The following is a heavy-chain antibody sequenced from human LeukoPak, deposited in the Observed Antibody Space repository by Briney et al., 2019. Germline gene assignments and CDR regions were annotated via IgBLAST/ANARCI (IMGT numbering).Heavy chain of an antibody. CDR1: GFTFSSYA. CDR3: ASRSVGATKSYFDY. J-gene: IGHJ4*02. CDR2: ISGSGGST. V-gene: IGHV3-23*01. D-gene: IGHD1-26*01. Sequence: GGSLRLSCAASGFTFSSYAMSWVRQAPGKGLEWVSAISGSGGSTYYADSVKGRFTISRHNSKNTLYLQMNSLRAEDTAVYYCASRSVGATKSYFDYWGQGTLVTVSS.